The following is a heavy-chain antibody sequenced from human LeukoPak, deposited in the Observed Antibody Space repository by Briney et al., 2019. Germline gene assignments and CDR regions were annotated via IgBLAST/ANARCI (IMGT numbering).Heavy chain of an antibody. D-gene: IGHD3-3*01. J-gene: IGHJ6*02. Sequence: PSETLSLTCTVSGGSISSYYWSWIRQPAGKGLEWIGRIYTSGSTNYNPSLKSRVTMSVDTSKNQFSLKLSSVTAADTAVYYCARGGKYYDFWSGYHQGHYYYGMDVWGQGTTVTVSS. CDR1: GGSISSYY. CDR3: ARGGKYYDFWSGYHQGHYYYGMDV. CDR2: IYTSGST. V-gene: IGHV4-4*07.